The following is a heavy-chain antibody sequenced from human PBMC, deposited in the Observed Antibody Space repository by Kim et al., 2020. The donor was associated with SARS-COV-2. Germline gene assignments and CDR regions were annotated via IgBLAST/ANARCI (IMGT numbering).Heavy chain of an antibody. Sequence: SETLSLTCTVSGGSISSSSYYWGWIRQPPGKGLEWIGSIYYSGSTYYNPSLKSRVTISVDTSKNQVSLKLSSVTAADTAVYYCARPRGGYYYGMDVWGQGTTVTVSS. CDR2: IYYSGST. V-gene: IGHV4-39*07. CDR3: ARPRGGYYYGMDV. D-gene: IGHD3-10*01. J-gene: IGHJ6*02. CDR1: GGSISSSSYY.